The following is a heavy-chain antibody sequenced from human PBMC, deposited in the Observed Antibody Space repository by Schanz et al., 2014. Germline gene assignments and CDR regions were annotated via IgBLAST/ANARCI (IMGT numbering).Heavy chain of an antibody. D-gene: IGHD3-10*01. CDR1: GFTFSSYG. Sequence: QVQLVESGGGVVQPGRSLRLSCVASGFTFSSYGMHWVRQPAGKGLEWVAVIWNNGVTKYYADSVKRRFTISRDISKNTLHLQVTSLRAEDTAIYYCARDGNYYGSRNYYKTPYYFDYWGQGTLVTVSS. V-gene: IGHV3-33*01. J-gene: IGHJ4*02. CDR2: IWNNGVTK. CDR3: ARDGNYYGSRNYYKTPYYFDY.